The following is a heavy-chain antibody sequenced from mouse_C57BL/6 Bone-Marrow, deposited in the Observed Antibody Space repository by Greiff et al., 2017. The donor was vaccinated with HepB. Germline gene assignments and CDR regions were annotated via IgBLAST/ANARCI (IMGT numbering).Heavy chain of an antibody. CDR2: IDPENGDT. Sequence: EVQLQESGAELVRPGASVKLSCTASGFNIKDYYMHWVKQRPEQGLEWIGWIDPENGDTEYASKLQGKATITADTSSNTAYLQLSSLTSEDTAVYYCTTGDGYSYYFDYWGRGTTLTVSS. V-gene: IGHV14-4*01. CDR3: TTGDGYSYYFDY. J-gene: IGHJ2*01. CDR1: GFNIKDYY. D-gene: IGHD2-3*01.